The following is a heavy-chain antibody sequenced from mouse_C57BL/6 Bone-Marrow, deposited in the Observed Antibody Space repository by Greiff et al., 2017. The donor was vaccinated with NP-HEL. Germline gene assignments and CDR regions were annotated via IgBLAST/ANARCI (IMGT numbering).Heavy chain of an antibody. CDR1: GYSITSGYY. V-gene: IGHV3-6*01. J-gene: IGHJ1*03. D-gene: IGHD1-1*01. CDR3: ARGSSWYFDV. CDR2: ISYDGSN. Sequence: ESGPGLVKPSQSLSLTCSVTGYSITSGYYWNWIRQFPGNKQEWMGYISYDGSNNYNPSLKNRISITRDTSKNQFFLKLNSVTTEDTATYYCARGSSWYFDVWGTGTTVTVSS.